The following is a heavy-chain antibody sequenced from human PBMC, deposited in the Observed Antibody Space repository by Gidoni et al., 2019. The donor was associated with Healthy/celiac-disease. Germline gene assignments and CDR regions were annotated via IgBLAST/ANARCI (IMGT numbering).Heavy chain of an antibody. CDR1: GFTFRRYA. CDR2: SMGGGGST. J-gene: IGHJ3*02. D-gene: IGHD3-16*01. V-gene: IGHV3-23*01. CDR3: AKNRLTGTWVGLLGAFDI. Sequence: EVQLLESGGGLVQPGGSLRLSSAASGFTFRRYAMSWVRQAPGKGLEWVAASMGGGGSTYYADTVKGRFTISRDNSKNTLYLQMNSLRAEDTAVYYCAKNRLTGTWVGLLGAFDIWGQGTMVTVSS.